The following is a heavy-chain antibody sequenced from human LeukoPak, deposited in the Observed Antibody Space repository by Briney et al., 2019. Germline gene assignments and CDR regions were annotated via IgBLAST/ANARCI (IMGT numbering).Heavy chain of an antibody. D-gene: IGHD5-24*01. Sequence: GGSLRLSCAASGFTFSSYSMNWVRQALGKGLEWVSYISSSSTIHYADSVKGRFTISRDNAKNSLYLQMNSLRAEDTAVYYCARDLTPLIQLWPRSVDYNYGMDVWGQGTTVTVSS. CDR3: ARDLTPLIQLWPRSVDYNYGMDV. CDR1: GFTFSSYS. CDR2: ISSSSTI. J-gene: IGHJ6*02. V-gene: IGHV3-48*01.